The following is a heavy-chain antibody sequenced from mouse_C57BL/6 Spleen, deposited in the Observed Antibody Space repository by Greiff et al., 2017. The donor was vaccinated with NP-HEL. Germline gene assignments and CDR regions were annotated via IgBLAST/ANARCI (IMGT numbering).Heavy chain of an antibody. CDR1: GFTFTDYY. CDR2: IRNKANGYTS. D-gene: IGHD3-2*02. J-gene: IGHJ4*01. Sequence: EVMLVESGGGLVQPGGSLSLSCAASGFTFTDYYMSWVRQTPGKALEWLGFIRNKANGYTSEYNASVKGRFTISRDHSQSNLYLQMNALEAEDSASCYSARYIRLYYYAMDYWGQGTSVTVSS. CDR3: ARYIRLYYYAMDY. V-gene: IGHV7-3*01.